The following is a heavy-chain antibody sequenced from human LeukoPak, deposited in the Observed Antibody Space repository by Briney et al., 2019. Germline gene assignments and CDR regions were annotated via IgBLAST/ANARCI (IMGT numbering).Heavy chain of an antibody. CDR3: ARLREYSSSPAAADY. Sequence: SETLSLTCAVYGGSFSGYYWSWIRQPPGKGLEWIGEINHSGSTNYNPSLKSRVTISVDTSKNQFSLKLSSVTAADTAVYYCARLREYSSSPAAADYWGQGTLVSVSS. CDR1: GGSFSGYY. CDR2: INHSGST. J-gene: IGHJ4*02. V-gene: IGHV4-34*01. D-gene: IGHD6-6*01.